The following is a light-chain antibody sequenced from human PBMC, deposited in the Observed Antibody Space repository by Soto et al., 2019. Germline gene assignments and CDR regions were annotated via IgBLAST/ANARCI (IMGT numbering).Light chain of an antibody. CDR2: WAS. J-gene: IGKJ1*01. CDR1: QSVLYSSNNKYY. Sequence: DIVMTQSPDSLAVSLGERATINCKSSQSVLYSSNNKYYLAWFQQKPGQPPKLLIYWASTRESGVPDRFSGSGFGTDFTLTISSLQAEDVAVYYCQQYYSIPRTFGQGTKVEIK. CDR3: QQYYSIPRT. V-gene: IGKV4-1*01.